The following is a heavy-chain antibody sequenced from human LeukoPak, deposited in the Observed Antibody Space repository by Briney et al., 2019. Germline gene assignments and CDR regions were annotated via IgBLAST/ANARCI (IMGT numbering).Heavy chain of an antibody. CDR2: IYTSGST. Sequence: SETLSLTCTVSGGSISSYYWSWIRQPPGKGLEWIGYIYTSGSTNYNPSLKSRVTISVDTSKNQFSLKLSSVTAADTAVYYCARRAPYYYYMDVWGKGTTVTVSS. V-gene: IGHV4-4*09. J-gene: IGHJ6*03. CDR1: GGSISSYY. CDR3: ARRAPYYYYMDV.